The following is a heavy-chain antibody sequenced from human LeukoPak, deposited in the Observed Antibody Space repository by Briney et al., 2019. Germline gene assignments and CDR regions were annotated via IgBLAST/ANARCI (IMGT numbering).Heavy chain of an antibody. CDR2: INTYNGDT. J-gene: IGHJ4*02. Sequence: ASVKVSCKASGYTLTNYNISWVRQAPGQGLEWMGWINTYNGDTLYAQKLQGRVTTTADTSTNTAYMELRSLRFDDTAVYYCAREFGHCYGDNCFYFFDTWGQGFRVTVSS. D-gene: IGHD4-23*01. CDR3: AREFGHCYGDNCFYFFDT. CDR1: GYTLTNYN. V-gene: IGHV1-18*01.